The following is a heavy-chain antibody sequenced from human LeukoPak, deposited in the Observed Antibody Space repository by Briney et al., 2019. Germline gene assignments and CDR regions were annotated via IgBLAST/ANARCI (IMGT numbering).Heavy chain of an antibody. CDR2: ISGSGGST. CDR3: TRYSSGSGFDY. D-gene: IGHD6-19*01. J-gene: IGHJ4*02. V-gene: IGHV3-23*01. CDR1: GFTFSSYA. Sequence: GGSLRLSCAASGFTFSSYAMSWVRQAPGKGLEWVSAISGSGGSTYYADSVKGRFTISRDNSKNTLYLQMNSLKTEDTAVYYCTRYSSGSGFDYWGQGTLVTVSS.